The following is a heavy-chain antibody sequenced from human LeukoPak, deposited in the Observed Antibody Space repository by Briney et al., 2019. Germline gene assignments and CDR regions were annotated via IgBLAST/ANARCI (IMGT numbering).Heavy chain of an antibody. J-gene: IGHJ5*02. D-gene: IGHD6-13*01. CDR2: ISYDGSNK. CDR1: GFTFSSYA. Sequence: GRSLRLSCAASGFTFSSYAMHWVRQAQGKGLEWVAVISYDGSNKYYADSVKGRFTISRDNSKNTLYLQMNSLRAEDTAVYYCARDPTRYSSSPMGDNWFDPWGQGTLVTVSS. V-gene: IGHV3-30-3*01. CDR3: ARDPTRYSSSPMGDNWFDP.